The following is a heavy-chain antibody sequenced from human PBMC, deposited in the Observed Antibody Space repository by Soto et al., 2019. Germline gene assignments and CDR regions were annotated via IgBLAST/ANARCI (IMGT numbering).Heavy chain of an antibody. J-gene: IGHJ4*02. CDR2: ISSNGGST. Sequence: GGSLRLSCSASGLTFSSYTMHWVRQAPGKGLEYVSSISSNGGSTYYADSVKGRFTITRDNSKNTLNLQMSSLTTEDAAVYYCVKDRCVDYWGQGTLVTVSS. CDR3: VKDRCVDY. V-gene: IGHV3-64D*06. CDR1: GLTFSSYT.